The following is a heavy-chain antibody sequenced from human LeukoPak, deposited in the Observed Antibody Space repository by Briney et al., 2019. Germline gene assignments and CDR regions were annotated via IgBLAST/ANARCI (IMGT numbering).Heavy chain of an antibody. J-gene: IGHJ6*02. D-gene: IGHD5-12*01. CDR1: GGSISSGDYY. Sequence: PSQTLSLTCTVSGGSISSGDYYWSWIRQPPGKGLEWIGYIYYSGSTYYSPSLKSRVTISVDTSKNQFSLKLSSVTAADTAVYYCASPRRSLAYGMDVWGQGTTVTVSS. CDR2: IYYSGST. CDR3: ASPRRSLAYGMDV. V-gene: IGHV4-30-4*01.